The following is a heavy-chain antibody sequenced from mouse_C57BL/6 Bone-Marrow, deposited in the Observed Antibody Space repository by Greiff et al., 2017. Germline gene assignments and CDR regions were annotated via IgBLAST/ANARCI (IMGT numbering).Heavy chain of an antibody. CDR1: GFTFSSYA. Sequence: EVNVVESGGGLVKPGGSLKLSCAASGFTFSSYAMSWVRQTPEKRLEWVATISDGGSYTYYPDNVKGRFTISRDNAKNNLYLQMSHLKSEDTAMXYCARDHYSNADFDYWGQGTTLTVSS. D-gene: IGHD2-5*01. J-gene: IGHJ2*01. CDR2: ISDGGSYT. CDR3: ARDHYSNADFDY. V-gene: IGHV5-4*01.